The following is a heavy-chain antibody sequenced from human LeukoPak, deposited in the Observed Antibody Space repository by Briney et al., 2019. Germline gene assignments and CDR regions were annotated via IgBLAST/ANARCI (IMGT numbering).Heavy chain of an antibody. J-gene: IGHJ4*02. CDR2: IGYDGSNK. V-gene: IGHV3-30*02. CDR1: VFTFSNYG. Sequence: PGGSLRLSCAVSVFTFSNYGMHWVRQAPGKGLEWGAFIGYDGSNKYYADSVKGRFTVSRDNSKNTLYLEMNSLRGEHTAVYYCVKRNSFYLDYWGQGTLVTVSS. D-gene: IGHD1-7*01. CDR3: VKRNSFYLDY.